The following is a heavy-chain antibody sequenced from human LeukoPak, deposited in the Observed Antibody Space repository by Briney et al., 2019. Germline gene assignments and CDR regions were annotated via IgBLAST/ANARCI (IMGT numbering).Heavy chain of an antibody. CDR3: ARDRVTVTTRRHFDY. Sequence: ASVKVSCKASGYTFTSYYMHWVRQAPGQGLEWMGIINPSGGSTSYAQKFQGRVTMTRDTSTSTVYMGLSSLRSEDTAVYYCARDRVTVTTRRHFDYWGQGTLVTVSS. CDR1: GYTFTSYY. V-gene: IGHV1-46*01. CDR2: INPSGGST. J-gene: IGHJ4*02. D-gene: IGHD4-17*01.